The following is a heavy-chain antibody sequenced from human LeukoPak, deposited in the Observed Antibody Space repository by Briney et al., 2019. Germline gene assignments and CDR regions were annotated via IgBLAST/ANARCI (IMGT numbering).Heavy chain of an antibody. V-gene: IGHV4-4*07. CDR1: GGSISSYH. D-gene: IGHD6-19*01. J-gene: IGHJ5*02. CDR3: ARDSHTGWYLWFDP. CDR2: IYTSGST. Sequence: PSETLSLTCTVSGGSISSYHWSWIRQPAGKGLEWIGRIYTSGSTNYNPSLKSRVTMSVDTSKNQFSLKLSSVTAADTAVYYCARDSHTGWYLWFDPWGQGTLVTVSS.